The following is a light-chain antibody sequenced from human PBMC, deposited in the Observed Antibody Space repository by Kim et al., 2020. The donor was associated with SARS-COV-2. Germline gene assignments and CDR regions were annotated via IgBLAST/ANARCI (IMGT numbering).Light chain of an antibody. V-gene: IGKV1-33*01. J-gene: IGKJ4*01. CDR2: DAS. CDR1: QDMSNY. Sequence: SASVGDRVTITCQASQDMSNYLNWYHQKPGQAPKLLIYDASNLQTGVPSRFSGSGSGTDFTFTSGSLQPEHIATFYSQQYDSLPRTFGGGTKLEI. CDR3: QQYDSLPRT.